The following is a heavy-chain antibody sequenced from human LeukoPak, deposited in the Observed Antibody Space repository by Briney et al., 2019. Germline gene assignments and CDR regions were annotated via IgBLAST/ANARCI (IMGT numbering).Heavy chain of an antibody. V-gene: IGHV3-43*02. D-gene: IGHD2-2*01. CDR3: AGGDSTYYYYCGMDV. Sequence: GGSLRLSCAASGFTFDDYAMHWVRQAPGKGLEWVSLISGDGGSTYYADSVKGRFTISRDNSKNSLYLQMNSLRTEDTALYYCAGGDSTYYYYCGMDVWGQGTTVTVSS. J-gene: IGHJ6*02. CDR1: GFTFDDYA. CDR2: ISGDGGST.